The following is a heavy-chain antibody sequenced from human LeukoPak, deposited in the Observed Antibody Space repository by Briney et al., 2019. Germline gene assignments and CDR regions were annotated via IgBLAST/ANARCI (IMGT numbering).Heavy chain of an antibody. J-gene: IGHJ4*02. D-gene: IGHD6-13*01. CDR3: ARDNGAWYSSSWYNY. CDR2: IYTSGST. V-gene: IGHV4-4*07. CDR1: GGSISSYY. Sequence: SETLSLTCTVSGGSISSYYWSWVRQPAGKGLEWVGRIYTSGSTNYNPSLKSQVTMSVDTSKNQFSLKLSSVTAADTAVYYCARDNGAWYSSSWYNYWGQGTLVTVSS.